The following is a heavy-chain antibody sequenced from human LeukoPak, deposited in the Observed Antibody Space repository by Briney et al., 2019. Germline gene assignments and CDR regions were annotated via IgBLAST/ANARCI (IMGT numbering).Heavy chain of an antibody. D-gene: IGHD3-10*01. CDR1: GGTFSSYA. CDR2: IIPIFGTA. J-gene: IGHJ6*02. Sequence: GASVKVSCKASGGTFSSYAISWVRQAPGQGLEWMGGIIPIFGTANYAQKFQGRVTITADESTSTAYMELSSLRSEDTAVYYCAREGVTMVRTRVLYYYYGMDVWGQGTTVTVSS. CDR3: AREGVTMVRTRVLYYYYGMDV. V-gene: IGHV1-69*13.